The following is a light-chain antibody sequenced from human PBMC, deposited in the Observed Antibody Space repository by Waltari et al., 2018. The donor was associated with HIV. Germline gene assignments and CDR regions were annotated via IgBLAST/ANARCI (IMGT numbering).Light chain of an antibody. CDR2: GNT. CDR3: QSYYSSLSGLL. V-gene: IGLV1-40*01. Sequence: VLTQPPSVAVAPGQGVAIPVPHSSPNFGAVLDLYWYQQPPRTAPNLPLYGNTNRPSGVPDRFSGSKSGTSASLAITGLQAEDEADYYCQSYYSSLSGLLFGGWTKLTVL. CDR1: SPNFGAVLD. J-gene: IGLJ2*01.